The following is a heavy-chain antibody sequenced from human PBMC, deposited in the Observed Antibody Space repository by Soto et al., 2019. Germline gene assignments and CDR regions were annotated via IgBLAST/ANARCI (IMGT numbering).Heavy chain of an antibody. CDR3: ARVASQFGELPTL. J-gene: IGHJ4*02. CDR2: ISAYNGNT. Sequence: ASVKVSCKASGYTFTSYGISWARQAPGQGLEWMGWISAYNGNTNYAQNLQGRVTMTTDTSTSTAYMELRSLRSDDTAVYYCARVASQFGELPTLWGQGTPVTVSS. D-gene: IGHD3-10*01. CDR1: GYTFTSYG. V-gene: IGHV1-18*01.